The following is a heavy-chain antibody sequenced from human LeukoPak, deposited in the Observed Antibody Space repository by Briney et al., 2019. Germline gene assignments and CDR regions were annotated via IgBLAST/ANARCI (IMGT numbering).Heavy chain of an antibody. V-gene: IGHV3-21*03. Sequence: GGSLRLSCAASGFTFSSYTINWGRQAPGKWLEWVSSIIIISSFIYYADSVKGRFTIARDNAKNSLYLQMNSLRAEDKAVYYCARDFGGYCSSSSCYLGFLDYWGPGTLVTVSS. J-gene: IGHJ4*02. CDR1: GFTFSSYT. D-gene: IGHD2-2*01. CDR2: IIIISSFI. CDR3: ARDFGGYCSSSSCYLGFLDY.